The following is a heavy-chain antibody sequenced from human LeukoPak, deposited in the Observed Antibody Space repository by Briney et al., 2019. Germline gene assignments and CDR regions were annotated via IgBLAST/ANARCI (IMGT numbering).Heavy chain of an antibody. CDR2: IYSSGST. Sequence: SETLSLTCTVSGGSISSYYWSWIRQPPGKGLEWIGYIYSSGSTDYNPSLKSRVTISVDTSKNQFSLKLSSVTAADTAVYYCARVSDYYDTSGYYYYFDCWGQGTLVTVSS. CDR3: ARVSDYYDTSGYYYYFDC. V-gene: IGHV4-59*01. D-gene: IGHD3-22*01. CDR1: GGSISSYY. J-gene: IGHJ4*02.